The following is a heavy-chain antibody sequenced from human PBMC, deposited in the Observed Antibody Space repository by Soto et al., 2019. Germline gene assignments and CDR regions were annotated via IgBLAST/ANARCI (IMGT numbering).Heavy chain of an antibody. CDR1: GYSFTSYW. V-gene: IGHV5-10-1*01. D-gene: IGHD2-2*01. Sequence: LGESLKISCKGSGYSFTSYWISWVRQMPGKGLEWMGRIDPSDSYTNYSPSFQGHVTISADKSISTAYLQWSSLKASDTAMYYCAITPGYCSSTSCYYYYGMDVWGQGTTVTVSS. CDR2: IDPSDSYT. J-gene: IGHJ6*02. CDR3: AITPGYCSSTSCYYYYGMDV.